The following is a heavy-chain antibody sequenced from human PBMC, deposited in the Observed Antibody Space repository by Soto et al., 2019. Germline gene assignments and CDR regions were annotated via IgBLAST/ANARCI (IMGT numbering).Heavy chain of an antibody. CDR3: AQIIAAGGSGS. CDR1: GFTFSSSA. CDR2: ISISGRNA. J-gene: IGHJ5*02. Sequence: EGQLLESGGALLQPGGSLRLSCAASGFTFSSSAMSWVRQAPGKGLEWVSTISISGRNAYYADSVSGRFTVSRDNSKNTLYVQMNSLRAEDTAVYYCAQIIAAGGSGSWGQGTLVTVSS. V-gene: IGHV3-23*01. D-gene: IGHD2-15*01.